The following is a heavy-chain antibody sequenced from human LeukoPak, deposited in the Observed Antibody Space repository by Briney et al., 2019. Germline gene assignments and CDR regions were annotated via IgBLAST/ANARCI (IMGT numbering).Heavy chain of an antibody. J-gene: IGHJ3*02. D-gene: IGHD4-4*01. CDR3: ARDIQSPSDAFDI. CDR1: GYTLTELS. V-gene: IGHV1-2*02. Sequence: ASVKVSCKVSGYTLTELSMHWVRQAPGQGLEWMGWINPNSGGTNYAQKFQGRVTMTRDTSISTAYMELSRLRSDDTAVYYCARDIQSPSDAFDIWGQGTMVTVSS. CDR2: INPNSGGT.